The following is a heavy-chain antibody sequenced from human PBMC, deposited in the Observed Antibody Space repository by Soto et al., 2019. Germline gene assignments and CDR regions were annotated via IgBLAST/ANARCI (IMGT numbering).Heavy chain of an antibody. CDR1: GFTFSSYA. CDR3: AKDYIVVVVAATPSALGY. CDR2: ISGSGGST. V-gene: IGHV3-23*01. J-gene: IGHJ4*02. D-gene: IGHD2-15*01. Sequence: GGSLRLSCAASGFTFSSYAMSWVRQAPGKGLEWVSAISGSGGSTYYADSVKGRFTISRDNSKNTLYLQMNSLRAEDTAVYYCAKDYIVVVVAATPSALGYWGQGTLVTVSS.